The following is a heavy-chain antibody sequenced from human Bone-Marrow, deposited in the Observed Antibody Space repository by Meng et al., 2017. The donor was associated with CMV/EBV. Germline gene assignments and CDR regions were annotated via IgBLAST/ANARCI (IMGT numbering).Heavy chain of an antibody. CDR3: ARGRATWGV. J-gene: IGHJ6*02. CDR1: GGSFGGHY. Sequence: SETLSLTCAVYGGSFGGHYWSWIRQPPGKGLEWIGEINHSGSTNYNSSLKSRVTISLDTSKNQFSLRLTSVTAADTAVYYCARGRATWGVWRQGTTVTVSS. D-gene: IGHD7-27*01. V-gene: IGHV4-34*01. CDR2: INHSGST.